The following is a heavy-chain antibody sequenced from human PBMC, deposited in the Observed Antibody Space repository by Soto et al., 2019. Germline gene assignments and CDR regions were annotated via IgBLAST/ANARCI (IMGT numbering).Heavy chain of an antibody. Sequence: GGSLRLSCAASGFTFSSYGMHWVRQAPGKGLEWVAVISYDGSNKYYADSVKGRFTISRDNSKNTLYLQMNSLRAEDTAVYYCAKDLGSGYYDYWGQGPLVTVSS. CDR3: AKDLGSGYYDY. CDR1: GFTFSSYG. J-gene: IGHJ4*02. CDR2: ISYDGSNK. D-gene: IGHD3-22*01. V-gene: IGHV3-30*18.